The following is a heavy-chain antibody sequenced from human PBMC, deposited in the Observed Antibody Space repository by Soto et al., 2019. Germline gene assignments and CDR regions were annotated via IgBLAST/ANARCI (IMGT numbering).Heavy chain of an antibody. V-gene: IGHV3-72*01. CDR2: ARNKANSYTT. J-gene: IGHJ5*02. CDR3: VRDAYCNGDCPRGFAL. Sequence: PGGSLRLSCAASGFSFSDYYMDWVRQAPGKGLEWVGRARNKANSYTTDYAASVRGRFTISRDDSKNSLYLQMNSLKTEDTAVYYCVRDAYCNGDCPRGFALSGQGTLVTVSS. D-gene: IGHD2-21*02. CDR1: GFSFSDYY.